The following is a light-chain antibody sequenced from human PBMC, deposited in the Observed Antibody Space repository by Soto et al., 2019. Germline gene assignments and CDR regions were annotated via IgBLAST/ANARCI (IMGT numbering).Light chain of an antibody. CDR3: QHYNSYSEA. J-gene: IGKJ1*01. CDR2: KAS. CDR1: QTIRSW. Sequence: DIQMSQSPSTLSGAVGDRVSITCRARQTIRSWLAWYQQKPGKAPKLLIYKASTLKSGVPSRFSGSGSGTEFTLTISSLQPDDFATYYCQHYNSYSEAFDQGTKVDI. V-gene: IGKV1-5*03.